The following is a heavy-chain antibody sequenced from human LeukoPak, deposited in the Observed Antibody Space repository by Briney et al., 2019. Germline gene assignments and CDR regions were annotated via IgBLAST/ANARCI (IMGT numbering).Heavy chain of an antibody. CDR2: IRYDGSNK. Sequence: GGSLRLSCAASGFTFSSYGMHWVRQAPGKGLEWVAFIRYDGSNKYYADSVKGRFTISRDNSKNTLYLQMNSLRAEDTAVYYCSRKATYSSSWCFDYWGQGTLVTVSS. CDR3: SRKATYSSSWCFDY. CDR1: GFTFSSYG. D-gene: IGHD6-13*01. J-gene: IGHJ4*02. V-gene: IGHV3-30*02.